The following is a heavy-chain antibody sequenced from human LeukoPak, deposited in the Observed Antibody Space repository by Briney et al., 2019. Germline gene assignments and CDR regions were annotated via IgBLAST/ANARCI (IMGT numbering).Heavy chain of an antibody. Sequence: GASVKVSCKASGYTFTSYGISWVRQATGQGLEWMGWISAYNGNTNYAQKLQGRVTMTTDTSTSTAYMELRSLRSDDAAVYYCARDLSVVGSPVYYYYGMDVWGQGTTVTVSS. J-gene: IGHJ6*02. CDR1: GYTFTSYG. V-gene: IGHV1-18*01. CDR3: ARDLSVVGSPVYYYYGMDV. D-gene: IGHD2-15*01. CDR2: ISAYNGNT.